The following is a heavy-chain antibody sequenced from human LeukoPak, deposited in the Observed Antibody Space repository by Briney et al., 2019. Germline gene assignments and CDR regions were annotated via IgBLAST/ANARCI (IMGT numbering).Heavy chain of an antibody. CDR3: ARAPYSADSSATPPAFDI. CDR1: GYTFTAYY. D-gene: IGHD3-22*01. CDR2: INPNSGGT. Sequence: GASVKVSCKASGYTFTAYYIHWVRQAPGQGLEWMGWINPNSGGTNYAQKFQGRVTMTRDTSITTAYMELSRLTSDDTAVYYCARAPYSADSSATPPAFDIWGQGTMVTVSS. V-gene: IGHV1-2*02. J-gene: IGHJ3*02.